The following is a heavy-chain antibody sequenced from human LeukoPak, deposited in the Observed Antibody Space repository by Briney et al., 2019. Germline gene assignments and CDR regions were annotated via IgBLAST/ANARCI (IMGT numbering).Heavy chain of an antibody. CDR2: ISAYNGNT. J-gene: IGHJ3*02. Sequence: ASVKVSCKASGYTFTSYGISWVRQASGQGLEWIGWISAYNGNTNYAQKLQGRVTMTTDTSTSTAYMELRSLRSDDTAVYYCARDLGRPADDAFDIWGQGTMVTVSS. CDR1: GYTFTSYG. V-gene: IGHV1-18*01. CDR3: ARDLGRPADDAFDI.